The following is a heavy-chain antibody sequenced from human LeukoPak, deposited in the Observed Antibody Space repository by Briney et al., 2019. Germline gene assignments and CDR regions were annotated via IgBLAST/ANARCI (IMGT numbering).Heavy chain of an antibody. V-gene: IGHV1-18*01. J-gene: IGHJ4*02. CDR3: ARGRESSGIAAAGTLVDY. CDR2: ISAYNGNT. CDR1: GYTFTSYG. Sequence: ASVKVSCKASGYTFTSYGISWVRQAPGQGLEWMGWISAYNGNTNYAQKLQGRVTMTTDTSTSTAYMELRSLRSDDTAVYYCARGRESSGIAAAGTLVDYWGQGTLDTVSS. D-gene: IGHD6-13*01.